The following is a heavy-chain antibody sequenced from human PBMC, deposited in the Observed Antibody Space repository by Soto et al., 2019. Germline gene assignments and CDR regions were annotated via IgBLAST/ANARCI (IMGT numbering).Heavy chain of an antibody. J-gene: IGHJ4*02. V-gene: IGHV4-4*07. CDR3: VRDPYLPAAGRLSSLHY. CDR2: IYSSGAT. CDR1: GGSISGFY. D-gene: IGHD2-2*01. Sequence: SETLSLTCTVAGGSISGFYWSWVRQPAGKGLEWIGRIYSSGATKYNPSLRNRVTMSVDTSTDQYSLYVQMNSLKAEDTAVYYCVRDPYLPAAGRLSSLHYWGPGTLVTVSS.